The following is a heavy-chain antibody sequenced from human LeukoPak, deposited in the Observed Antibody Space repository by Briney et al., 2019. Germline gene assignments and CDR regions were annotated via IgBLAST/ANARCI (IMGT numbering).Heavy chain of an antibody. CDR3: AAGSQSTALIR. CDR2: MYTTGET. V-gene: IGHV4-4*07. J-gene: IGHJ4*02. Sequence: SETLSLTCTVSGGSTSSNYWSWIRQPAGKGLEWIGRMYTTGETNYNPTLKSRVTISLDTSKKQFSLRLTSVTAADTAVYYCAAGSQSTALIRWGQGTLVTVSS. CDR1: GGSTSSNY. D-gene: IGHD5-18*01.